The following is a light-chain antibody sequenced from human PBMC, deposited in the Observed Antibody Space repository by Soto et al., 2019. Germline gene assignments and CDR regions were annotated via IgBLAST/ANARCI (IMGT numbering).Light chain of an antibody. CDR2: AAS. J-gene: IGKJ1*01. Sequence: EIVLTQSPGTLSLSPGERATLSCRASQSVSSNYLAWFQQKPGQAPRLLIYAASSRATGIPDRFSGSGSGTDFTLTISRLEPEDFAVYYCQQYGSSPQTFGQGTKVEL. CDR3: QQYGSSPQT. V-gene: IGKV3-20*01. CDR1: QSVSSNY.